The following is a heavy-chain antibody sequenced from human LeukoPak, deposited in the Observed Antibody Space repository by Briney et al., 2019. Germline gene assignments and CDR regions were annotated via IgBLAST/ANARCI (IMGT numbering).Heavy chain of an antibody. CDR3: ARDAGRYFDWLGY. J-gene: IGHJ4*02. CDR1: GLTVSSYG. D-gene: IGHD3-9*01. Sequence: PGESLRLSCGASGLTVSSYGMHWVRQAPGKGLEWVAVIWYDGSNKYYADSVKGRFTISRDNSKNTLYLQMNSLRAEDTAVYYCARDAGRYFDWLGYWGQGTLVTVSS. V-gene: IGHV3-33*08. CDR2: IWYDGSNK.